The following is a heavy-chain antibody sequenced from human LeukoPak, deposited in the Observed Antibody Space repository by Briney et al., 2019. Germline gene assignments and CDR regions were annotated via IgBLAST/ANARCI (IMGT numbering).Heavy chain of an antibody. CDR2: IYSDGST. Sequence: GGSLRLSCAASGFTVSSTYMPWVRQAPGKGLEWVSVIYSDGSTYYADSVKGRFTVARDNSKNTLYLQMNSLRAEDTAVYYCARGSAYSYSFTGRERTKSRLDYWGQGTLVTVSS. V-gene: IGHV3-53*05. D-gene: IGHD5-18*01. CDR3: ARGSAYSYSFTGRERTKSRLDY. CDR1: GFTVSSTY. J-gene: IGHJ4*02.